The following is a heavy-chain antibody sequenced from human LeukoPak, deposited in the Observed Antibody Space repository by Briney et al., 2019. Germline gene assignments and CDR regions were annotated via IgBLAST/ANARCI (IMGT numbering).Heavy chain of an antibody. D-gene: IGHD3-10*01. V-gene: IGHV3-23*01. J-gene: IGHJ4*02. CDR2: INRGGGGT. Sequence: PGGSLRLYCAASGFTCNTYTMNSLRQAPGKRLEWVSAINRGGGGTYYADFVKGRFTISRDNSENTLYLEMNSLRAEDTATYYCAKATERYREVSSFDSWGQGTQVTVSS. CDR3: AKATERYREVSSFDS. CDR1: GFTCNTYT.